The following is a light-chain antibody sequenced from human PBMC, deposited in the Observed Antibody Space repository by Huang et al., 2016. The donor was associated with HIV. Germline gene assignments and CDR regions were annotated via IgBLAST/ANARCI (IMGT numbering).Light chain of an antibody. J-gene: IGKJ2*01. V-gene: IGKV1-5*03. CDR2: KAS. CDR3: QQLHNSPYT. Sequence: DIQMTQSPSTLSASIGDRVTITCRASQSLRGWLAWYQQRPGNAPNLLISKASSLQSGVPPRFSGSGSGTDVILTISSLQPDDFATYYCQQLHNSPYTFGQGTKLEIK. CDR1: QSLRGW.